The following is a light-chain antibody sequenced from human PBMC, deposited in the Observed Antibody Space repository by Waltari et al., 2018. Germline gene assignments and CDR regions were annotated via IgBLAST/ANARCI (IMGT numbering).Light chain of an antibody. CDR2: GKN. J-gene: IGLJ3*02. Sequence: YPRKPGKPPVLAIYGKNNRRSGIPDRFSGSSSGNTDSLTITGAQAEDEADYDCNSRDSSGNHPLFGGGTKLTVL. CDR3: NSRDSSGNHPL. V-gene: IGLV3-19*01.